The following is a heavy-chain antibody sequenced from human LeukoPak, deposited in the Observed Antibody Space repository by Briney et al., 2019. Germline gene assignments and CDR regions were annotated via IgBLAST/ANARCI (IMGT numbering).Heavy chain of an antibody. CDR2: IIHSGST. CDR1: GGSFSGYY. Sequence: SETLSLTCGVYGGSFSGYYWTWIRQSPGMGLEWIGEIIHSGSTNYNPSLTSRVTISVDTSKKQFSLKLSSMTAADTAVYYCGRHSGYSYGYWFDPWGQGTLVTVSS. CDR3: GRHSGYSYGYWFDP. J-gene: IGHJ5*02. D-gene: IGHD5-18*01. V-gene: IGHV4-34*12.